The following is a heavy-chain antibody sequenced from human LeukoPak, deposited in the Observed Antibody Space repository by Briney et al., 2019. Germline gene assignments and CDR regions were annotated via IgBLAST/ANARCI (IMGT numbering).Heavy chain of an antibody. Sequence: PGGSLRLSCAASGFTFSSHNMNWVRQAPGWGLEWVSYISDSGSTRYYADSVKGRFTISRDNAKNSLYLQMNSLRAEDTAVYYCARVSGIEARYWGRGILVTVSS. V-gene: IGHV3-48*01. CDR2: ISDSGSTR. CDR1: GFTFSSHN. D-gene: IGHD3-10*01. CDR3: ARVSGIEARY. J-gene: IGHJ4*02.